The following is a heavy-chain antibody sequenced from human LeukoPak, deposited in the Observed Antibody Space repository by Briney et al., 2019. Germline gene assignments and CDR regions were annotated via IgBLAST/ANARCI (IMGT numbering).Heavy chain of an antibody. D-gene: IGHD6-6*01. J-gene: IGHJ4*02. CDR3: AKSGTYSSSSGYIDS. CDR2: ISWNSGNT. V-gene: IGHV3-9*01. CDR1: RFTFDGYA. Sequence: GGSLRLSCAASRFTFDGYAMHWVRQAPGKGLEWVSSISWNSGNTDYAASVKGRFTISRDNAKKSLHLQMNSLRAEDTALYYCAKSGTYSSSSGYIDSWGQGTLVTVSS.